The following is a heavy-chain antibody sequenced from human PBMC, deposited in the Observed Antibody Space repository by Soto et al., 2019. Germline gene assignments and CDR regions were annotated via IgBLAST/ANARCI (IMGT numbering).Heavy chain of an antibody. D-gene: IGHD6-13*01. CDR3: ATSLPGIAAADGPYYYYYGMDV. J-gene: IGHJ6*02. CDR1: GYSFTSYW. CDR2: IYPGDSDT. Sequence: GESLKISCKGSGYSFTSYWIGWVRQMPGKGLEWMGIIYPGDSDTRYSPSFQGQVTISADKSISTAYLQWSSLKASDTAMYYCATSLPGIAAADGPYYYYYGMDVWGQGTNVTVSS. V-gene: IGHV5-51*01.